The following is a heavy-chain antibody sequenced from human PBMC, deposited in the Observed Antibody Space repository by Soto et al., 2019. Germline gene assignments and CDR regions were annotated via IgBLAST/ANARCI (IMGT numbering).Heavy chain of an antibody. CDR2: IIPIFGTA. V-gene: IGHV1-69*13. Sequence: SVKVSFKACGGTFSSYAISWLRQAPGQGLEWMGGIIPIFGTANYAQKFQGRVTITADESTSTAYMELSSLRSEDTAVYYCARDRAVAVPFLCGMDVWGQGTTVTVSS. CDR1: GGTFSSYA. CDR3: ARDRAVAVPFLCGMDV. J-gene: IGHJ6*02. D-gene: IGHD6-19*01.